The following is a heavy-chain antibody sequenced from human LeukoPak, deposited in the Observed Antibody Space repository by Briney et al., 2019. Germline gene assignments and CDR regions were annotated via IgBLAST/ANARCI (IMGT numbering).Heavy chain of an antibody. CDR2: ISGSGGST. D-gene: IGHD6-13*01. V-gene: IGHV3-23*01. CDR3: AKMTRTGIAAAGGFDY. Sequence: GGSLRLSCAASGFTFSSYAMSWVRQAPGKGLEWVSAISGSGGSTYYADSVKGRFTISRDNSKSTLYLQMNSLRAEDTAVYYCAKMTRTGIAAAGGFDYWGQGTLVTVSS. CDR1: GFTFSSYA. J-gene: IGHJ4*02.